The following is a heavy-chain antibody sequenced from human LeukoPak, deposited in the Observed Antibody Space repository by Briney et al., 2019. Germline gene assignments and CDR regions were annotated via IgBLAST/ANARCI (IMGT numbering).Heavy chain of an antibody. CDR3: ASSYSSSRKVPEPNWFDP. V-gene: IGHV4-39*01. D-gene: IGHD6-6*01. Sequence: PSETLSLTCTVSGGSISSSSYYWGWIRQPPGKGLEWIGSIYYSGSTYYNPSLKSRVTISVDTSKNQFSLKLSSVTAADTAVYYCASSYSSSRKVPEPNWFDPWGQGTLVTVSS. J-gene: IGHJ5*02. CDR1: GGSISSSSYY. CDR2: IYYSGST.